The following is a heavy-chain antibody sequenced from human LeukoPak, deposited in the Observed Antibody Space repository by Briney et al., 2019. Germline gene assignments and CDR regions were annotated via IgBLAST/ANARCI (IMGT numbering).Heavy chain of an antibody. CDR1: GYTSTSYG. CDR3: AGGGSWAWFDY. J-gene: IGHJ4*02. D-gene: IGHD6-13*01. V-gene: IGHV1-18*01. CDR2: LSAYNGNT. Sequence: AAVKVSCKASGYTSTSYGISWVRHAPGQGLEWMGWLSAYNGNTNYAQKLQGRVTMTTDTSTSTAYMELRRLTSDDTAVYYCAGGGSWAWFDYWGQGTLVTVSS.